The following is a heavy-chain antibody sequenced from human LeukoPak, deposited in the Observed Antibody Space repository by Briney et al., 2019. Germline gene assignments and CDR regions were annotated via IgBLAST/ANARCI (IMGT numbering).Heavy chain of an antibody. CDR3: ATSRSSRYYFDY. Sequence: ASVKVSCKASGYTFTSYYMHWVRQAPGKGLEWMGGFDPEDGETIYAQKFQGRVTMTEDTSTDTAYMELSSLRSEDTAVYYCATSRSSRYYFDYWGQGTLVTVSS. CDR2: FDPEDGET. CDR1: GYTFTSYY. D-gene: IGHD6-13*01. J-gene: IGHJ4*02. V-gene: IGHV1-24*01.